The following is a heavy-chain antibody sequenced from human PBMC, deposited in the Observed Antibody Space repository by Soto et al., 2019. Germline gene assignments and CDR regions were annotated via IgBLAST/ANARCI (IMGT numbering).Heavy chain of an antibody. D-gene: IGHD3-22*01. CDR1: GYTFTSYG. J-gene: IGHJ4*02. Sequence: ASVKVSCKASGYTFTSYGISWLLQAPGQGLEWMGWISAYNGNTNYAQKLQGRVTMTTDTSTSTAYMELRSLRSDDTAVYYCARVKYDSSGYYGPNFDYWGQGTLVTVSS. V-gene: IGHV1-18*01. CDR2: ISAYNGNT. CDR3: ARVKYDSSGYYGPNFDY.